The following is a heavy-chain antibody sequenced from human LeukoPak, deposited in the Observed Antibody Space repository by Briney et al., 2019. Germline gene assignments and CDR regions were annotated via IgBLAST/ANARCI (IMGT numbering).Heavy chain of an antibody. V-gene: IGHV3-21*01. J-gene: IGHJ4*02. CDR3: ARVPHDSSGYPFDY. Sequence: GGSLRLSCAASGFTFSGYSMNWVRQAPGKGLEWVSSISSSSSYIYYADSVEGRFTISRDNAKNSLYLQMNSLRAEDTAVYYCARVPHDSSGYPFDYWGQGTLSPSPQ. CDR2: ISSSSSYI. CDR1: GFTFSGYS. D-gene: IGHD3-22*01.